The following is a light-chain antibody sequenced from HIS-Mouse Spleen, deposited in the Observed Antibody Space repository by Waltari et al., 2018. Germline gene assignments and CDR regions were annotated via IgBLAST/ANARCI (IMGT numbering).Light chain of an antibody. CDR3: QAWDSSYSV. J-gene: IGLJ2*01. V-gene: IGLV3-1*01. Sequence: SYELTQPPSVSVSPGQTASITCSGDKLGDKYACWYQQKPGQSPVLVIYQDSTRPSGSPERFSGSNSGNTATLTISGTQAMDEADYYCQAWDSSYSVFGGGTKLTVL. CDR2: QDS. CDR1: KLGDKY.